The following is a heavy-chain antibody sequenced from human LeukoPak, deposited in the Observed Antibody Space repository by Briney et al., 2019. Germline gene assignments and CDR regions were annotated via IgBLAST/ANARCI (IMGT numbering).Heavy chain of an antibody. J-gene: IGHJ4*02. Sequence: SETLSLTCAVYGGSFSGYYWSWIRQPPGKGLEWIGEINHSGSTDYNPSLKSRVTISVDTSKNQFSLKLSSVTAADTAVYYCARQAATMVRGVIPFDYWGQGTLVTVSS. CDR3: ARQAATMVRGVIPFDY. CDR2: INHSGST. V-gene: IGHV4-34*01. CDR1: GGSFSGYY. D-gene: IGHD3-10*01.